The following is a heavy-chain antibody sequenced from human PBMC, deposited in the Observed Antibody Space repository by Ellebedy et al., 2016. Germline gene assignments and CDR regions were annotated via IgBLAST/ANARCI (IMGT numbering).Heavy chain of an antibody. D-gene: IGHD3-10*01. J-gene: IGHJ4*02. V-gene: IGHV3-21*01. CDR2: ISSSSSYI. CDR1: GFTFSSYS. Sequence: GGSLRLSXAASGFTFSSYSMNWVRQAPGKGLEWVSSISSSSSYIYYADSVKGRFTISRDNAKNSLYLQMNSLRAEDTAVYYCARDLQLWFGESYWGQGTLVTVSS. CDR3: ARDLQLWFGESY.